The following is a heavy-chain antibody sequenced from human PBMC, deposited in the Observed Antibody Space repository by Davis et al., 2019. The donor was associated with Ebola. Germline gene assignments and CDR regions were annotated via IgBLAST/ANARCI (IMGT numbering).Heavy chain of an antibody. CDR3: AREGANTGWHDPYDI. J-gene: IGHJ3*02. Sequence: GGSLRLSCAASGFIFRSYVMSWVRQAPGKGLEWVSTLGTSADTYYAESVKGRFTISRDNSKNTLYLQMNNLRDDDTAFYYCAREGANTGWHDPYDIWGQGTMVTVSA. CDR1: GFIFRSYV. V-gene: IGHV3-23*01. D-gene: IGHD6-19*01. CDR2: LGTSADT.